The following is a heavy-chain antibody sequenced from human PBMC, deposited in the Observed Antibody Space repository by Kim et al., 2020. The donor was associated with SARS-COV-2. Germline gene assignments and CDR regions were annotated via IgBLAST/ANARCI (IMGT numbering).Heavy chain of an antibody. D-gene: IGHD3-22*01. CDR3: AASNYDSSGYYYALWFDP. CDR2: ISAYNGNT. J-gene: IGHJ5*02. V-gene: IGHV1-18*01. Sequence: ASVKVSCKASGYTFTSYGISWVRQVPGQGLEWMGWISAYNGNTNYAQKLQGRVTMTTDTSTSTAYMELRSLRSDDTAVYYCAASNYDSSGYYYALWFDPWGQGTLVTVSS. CDR1: GYTFTSYG.